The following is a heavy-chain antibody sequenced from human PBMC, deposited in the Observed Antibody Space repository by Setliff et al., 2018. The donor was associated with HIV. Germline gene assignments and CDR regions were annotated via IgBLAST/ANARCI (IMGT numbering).Heavy chain of an antibody. CDR3: ARAEMATIVAFDI. D-gene: IGHD5-12*01. CDR2: IYYSGST. Sequence: SETLSLTCTVSDGSFSSDYWTWIRQTPGKGLEWIGYIYYSGSTKYNPSLTSRVTISVDTSKNHFSLKLTSVTAADTAVYYWARAEMATIVAFDIWGQGTMVTVS. J-gene: IGHJ3*02. V-gene: IGHV4-59*01. CDR1: DGSFSSDY.